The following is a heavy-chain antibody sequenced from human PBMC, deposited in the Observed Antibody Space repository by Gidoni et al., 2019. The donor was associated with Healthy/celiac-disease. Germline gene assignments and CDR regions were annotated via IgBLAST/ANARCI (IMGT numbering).Heavy chain of an antibody. V-gene: IGHV3-9*01. CDR1: GFTFDDYA. Sequence: EVQLVESGGGLVQPGRSLRLSCAASGFTFDDYAMHWVRQAPGKGLEWVSGISWNSGSIGYADSVKGRFTISRDNAKNSLYLQMNSLRAEDTALYYCAKDMGGGIAPYFDYWGQGTLVTVSS. D-gene: IGHD6-13*01. J-gene: IGHJ4*02. CDR3: AKDMGGGIAPYFDY. CDR2: ISWNSGSI.